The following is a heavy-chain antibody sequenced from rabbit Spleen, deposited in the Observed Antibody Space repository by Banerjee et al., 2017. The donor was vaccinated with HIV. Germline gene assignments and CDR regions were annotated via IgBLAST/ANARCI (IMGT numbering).Heavy chain of an antibody. J-gene: IGHJ4*01. Sequence: QSLEESGGDMVKPGASLTLTCTASGFSFSTSYYICWVRQAPGKGLEWIGCMYPDGIGSTAYASWAKGRFTISKTSSTTVTLQMTSLTAADTATYFCARGSASMTLVITGYYFNLWGQGTLVTVS. D-gene: IGHD2-1*01. V-gene: IGHV1S40*01. CDR2: MYPDGIGST. CDR1: GFSFSTSYY. CDR3: ARGSASMTLVITGYYFNL.